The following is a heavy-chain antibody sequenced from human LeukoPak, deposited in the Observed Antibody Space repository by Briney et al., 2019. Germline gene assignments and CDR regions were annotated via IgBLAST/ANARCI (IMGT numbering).Heavy chain of an antibody. CDR2: ISSSSSYI. V-gene: IGHV3-21*05. J-gene: IGHJ4*02. D-gene: IGHD3-22*01. Sequence: PGGSLRLSCTASGFTFSTYSMNWVRQAPGKGLEWVSYISSSSSYIYYADSVKGRFTISRDNAKNSLYLQMNSLRAEDTAVYYCARQADYYDSSGYYSKIDYWGQGTLVTVSS. CDR3: ARQADYYDSSGYYSKIDY. CDR1: GFTFSTYS.